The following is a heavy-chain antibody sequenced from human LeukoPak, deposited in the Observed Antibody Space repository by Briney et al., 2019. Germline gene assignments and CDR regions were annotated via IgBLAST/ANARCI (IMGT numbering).Heavy chain of an antibody. D-gene: IGHD3-9*01. V-gene: IGHV1-2*02. Sequence: GASVKVSCKASGYTFTGYYIHWVRQAPGQGLEWMGWMNPNSGGTNYAQKFEGRVAMTRDTSISTAYMELSSLRSDDTAVYYCARGPYYDILTAYYPSSVYNWFDPWGQGTLVTVSS. CDR2: MNPNSGGT. CDR1: GYTFTGYY. CDR3: ARGPYYDILTAYYPSSVYNWFDP. J-gene: IGHJ5*02.